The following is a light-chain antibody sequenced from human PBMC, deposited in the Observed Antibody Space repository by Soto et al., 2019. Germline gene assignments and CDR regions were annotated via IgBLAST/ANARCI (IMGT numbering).Light chain of an antibody. CDR3: QQYGSIPWT. CDR1: QSVSSN. Sequence: SPGARRLCHGERATRSCRSSQSVSSNLAWYQQKPGQAPWLLIYGASTRATGFPARFSGSGSGTEFTLTISSLQSEDFAVYYCQQYGSIPWTFGQG. CDR2: GAS. J-gene: IGKJ1*01. V-gene: IGKV3-15*01.